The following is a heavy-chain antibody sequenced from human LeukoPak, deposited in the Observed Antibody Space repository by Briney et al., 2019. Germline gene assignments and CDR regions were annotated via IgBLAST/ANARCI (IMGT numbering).Heavy chain of an antibody. Sequence: PGGSLRLSCAASGFTFITYAMHWVRQAPGKGLEWVAVISSDGRNKIYADSVEGRFTISRDNFQNTLFLQMNSLRTEDTAVYYCARDPMADFDYWGQGTLVTVSS. J-gene: IGHJ4*02. V-gene: IGHV3-30*04. CDR1: GFTFITYA. CDR3: ARDPMADFDY. CDR2: ISSDGRNK. D-gene: IGHD2-8*01.